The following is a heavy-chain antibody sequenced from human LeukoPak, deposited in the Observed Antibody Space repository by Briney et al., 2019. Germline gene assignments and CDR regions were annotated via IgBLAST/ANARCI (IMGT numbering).Heavy chain of an antibody. D-gene: IGHD6-19*01. CDR1: GFTFDDYA. V-gene: IGHV3-43*02. Sequence: GGSLRLSCAVSGFTFDDYAMHWVRQAPAKGLEWVSLMSGDGGSRYYAGSVKGRFTVSRDNSKNSLYLQMNRLRTEDTAFYYCAKGADPLTWRMTTVAGTRFDFWGQGTLVTVSS. CDR3: AKGADPLTWRMTTVAGTRFDF. CDR2: MSGDGGSR. J-gene: IGHJ4*02.